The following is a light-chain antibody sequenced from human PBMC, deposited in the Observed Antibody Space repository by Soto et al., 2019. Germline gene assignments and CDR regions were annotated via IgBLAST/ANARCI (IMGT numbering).Light chain of an antibody. CDR1: SGHSTYA. CDR3: QTWGTSIVV. V-gene: IGLV4-69*01. CDR2: LNRDSSH. J-gene: IGLJ2*01. Sequence: QPVLTQSPSASASLGASVKLTCTLSSGHSTYAIAWHQQQPEQGPRYLMKLNRDSSHSKGDGIPDLFSGSSSEAARYLIFSSLESEDEADYYCQTWGTSIVVFGGGTKLTVL.